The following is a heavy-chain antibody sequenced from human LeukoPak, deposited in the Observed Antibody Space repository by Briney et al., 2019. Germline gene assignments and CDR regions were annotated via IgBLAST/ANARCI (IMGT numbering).Heavy chain of an antibody. Sequence: GGSLRLSCETSGFSFNTYAMSWVRQTPGKGLEWVAGVTHSGARTYYADSVKGRFAISRDNSKNTLYLQMNSLRAEDTAVYYCKISNSRIPGVDYWGQGTLVTVSS. V-gene: IGHV3-23*01. CDR2: VTHSGART. D-gene: IGHD2/OR15-2a*01. CDR3: KISNSRIPGVDY. CDR1: GFSFNTYA. J-gene: IGHJ4*02.